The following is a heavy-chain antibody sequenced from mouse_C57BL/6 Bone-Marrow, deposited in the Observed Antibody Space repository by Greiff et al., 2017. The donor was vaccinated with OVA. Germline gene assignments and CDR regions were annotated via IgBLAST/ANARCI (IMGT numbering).Heavy chain of an antibody. V-gene: IGHV1-15*01. J-gene: IGHJ3*01. D-gene: IGHD1-1*01. CDR2: IDPETGGT. Sequence: QVQLKQSGAELVRPGASVTLSCKASGYTFTDYEMHWVKQTPVHGLEWIGAIDPETGGTAYNQKFKGKAILTADKSSSTAYMELRSLTSEDSAVYYCTRDPLYYGSAFAYWGQGTLVTVSA. CDR3: TRDPLYYGSAFAY. CDR1: GYTFTDYE.